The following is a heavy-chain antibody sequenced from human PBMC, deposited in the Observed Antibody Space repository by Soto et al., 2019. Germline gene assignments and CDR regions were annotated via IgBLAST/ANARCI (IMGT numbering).Heavy chain of an antibody. CDR3: ARSPDLWFGELLGHYYGMDV. CDR2: IYPGDSDT. Sequence: GESLKISCKGSGYSFTSYWIGWARQMPGKGLEWMGIIYPGDSDTRYSPSFQGQVTISADKSISTAYLQWSSLKASDTAMYYCARSPDLWFGELLGHYYGMDVWGQGTTVTV. J-gene: IGHJ6*02. V-gene: IGHV5-51*01. CDR1: GYSFTSYW. D-gene: IGHD3-10*01.